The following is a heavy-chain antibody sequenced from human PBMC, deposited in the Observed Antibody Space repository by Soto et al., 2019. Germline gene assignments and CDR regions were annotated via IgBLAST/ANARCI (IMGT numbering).Heavy chain of an antibody. CDR1: GFTFSSYG. V-gene: IGHV3-30*18. Sequence: GGSLRLSCAASGFTFSSYGMHWVRQAPGKGLEWVAVISYDGSNKYYADSVKGRFTISRDNSKNTLYLQMNGLRAEDTAVYYCAKWDTFDYWGQGTLVTVSS. J-gene: IGHJ4*02. D-gene: IGHD1-26*01. CDR3: AKWDTFDY. CDR2: ISYDGSNK.